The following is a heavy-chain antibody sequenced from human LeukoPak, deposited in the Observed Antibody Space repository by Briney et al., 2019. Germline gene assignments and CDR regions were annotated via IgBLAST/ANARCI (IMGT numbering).Heavy chain of an antibody. CDR1: GYTFTSYY. D-gene: IGHD2/OR15-2a*01. CDR3: ARDPVNPTLRGQLDS. Sequence: GASVKVSRKASGYTFTSYYIHWVRQAPGQGLEWMGIINPPAGSPTYAQRFQGRVTMTSDMSTSTIYMELSSLTSEDTAVYYCARDPVNPTLRGQLDSWGQGTLVTVSS. V-gene: IGHV1-46*01. J-gene: IGHJ5*01. CDR2: INPPAGSP.